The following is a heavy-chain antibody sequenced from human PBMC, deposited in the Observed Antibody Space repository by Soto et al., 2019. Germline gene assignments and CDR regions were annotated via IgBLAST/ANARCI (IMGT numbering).Heavy chain of an antibody. D-gene: IGHD6-19*01. J-gene: IGHJ4*02. CDR1: GFTFSSYA. V-gene: IGHV3-64D*08. CDR2: ISSNGGGT. Sequence: PGGSLRLSCSASGFTFSSYAMHWVRQAPGKGLEYVSAISSNGGGTSYADSVKGRFTISRDNSKNTLYLQMSSLRAEDTAVYYCVKVSSVRGYYFDYWGQGTLVTVSS. CDR3: VKVSSVRGYYFDY.